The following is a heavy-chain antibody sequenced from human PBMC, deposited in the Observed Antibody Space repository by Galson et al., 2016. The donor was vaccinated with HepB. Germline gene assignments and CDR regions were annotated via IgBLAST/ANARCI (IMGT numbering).Heavy chain of an antibody. J-gene: IGHJ6*02. CDR2: ILYDGSKK. Sequence: SLRLSCAASGFTFSRYGMHWVRQAPGKGLEWVAVILYDGSKKYYADSVKGRFTISRDNSKNTLYLQMNSLRAEDTAVYYCAKDGYRGSYRDYYGMDVWGQGTTVTVSS. D-gene: IGHD1-26*01. CDR3: AKDGYRGSYRDYYGMDV. CDR1: GFTFSRYG. V-gene: IGHV3-33*06.